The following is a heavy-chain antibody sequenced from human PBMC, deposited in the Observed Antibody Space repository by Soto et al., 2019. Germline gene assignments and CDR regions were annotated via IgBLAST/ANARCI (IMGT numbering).Heavy chain of an antibody. CDR1: GGSITSYY. Sequence: QVQLQESGPGLVKPLETLSLTCTVPGGSITSYYWSWVRQPPGKGLEWIGYIYYNGNINHNPSLKRRLTISLDTYKNQFSLRLSSVTAADTAVYYCATGRVYFGSEYWGQGTLVTVSS. J-gene: IGHJ4*02. V-gene: IGHV4-59*01. CDR2: IYYNGNI. D-gene: IGHD3-10*01. CDR3: ATGRVYFGSEY.